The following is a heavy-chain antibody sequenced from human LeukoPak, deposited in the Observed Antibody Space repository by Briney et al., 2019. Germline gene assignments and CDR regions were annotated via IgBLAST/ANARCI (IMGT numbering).Heavy chain of an antibody. D-gene: IGHD5-24*01. J-gene: IGHJ4*02. Sequence: ASVKVSCKASGYTFTSYYMHWVRQVPGQGLEWMGIINPSGGSTSYAQKFQGRVTMTRDTSTSTVYMELSSLRSEDTAVYYCARDQDGYNSGNIIDYWGQGTLVTVSS. CDR2: INPSGGST. CDR1: GYTFTSYY. V-gene: IGHV1-46*01. CDR3: ARDQDGYNSGNIIDY.